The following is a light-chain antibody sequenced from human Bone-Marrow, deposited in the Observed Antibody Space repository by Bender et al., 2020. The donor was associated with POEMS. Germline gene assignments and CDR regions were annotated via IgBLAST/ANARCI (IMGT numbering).Light chain of an antibody. CDR2: KDN. CDR3: QSADSSGTWV. V-gene: IGLV3-25*03. CDR1: ALAKRY. J-gene: IGLJ3*02. Sequence: SYELTQPPSVSVSPGQTASITCSGDALAKRYAYWYQLKPGQAPVLMIYKDNERPSGIPERFSGSSSGTTVTLTISGVQAEDEADYYCQSADSSGTWVFGGGTKLTVL.